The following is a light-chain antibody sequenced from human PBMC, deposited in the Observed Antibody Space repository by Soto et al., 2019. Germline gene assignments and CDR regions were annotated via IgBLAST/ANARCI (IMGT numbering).Light chain of an antibody. J-gene: IGKJ2*01. CDR3: QQRSNWPRGT. CDR1: QSVGSY. V-gene: IGKV3-11*01. CDR2: DAS. Sequence: EIVLTQSPATLSLSPGERATLSCRASQSVGSYLGWYQHKPGQAPRLLIYDASNRAPGIPARFSGSGSGTDFTLTISSLEPEDFAVYYCQQRSNWPRGTFGQGTKVDI.